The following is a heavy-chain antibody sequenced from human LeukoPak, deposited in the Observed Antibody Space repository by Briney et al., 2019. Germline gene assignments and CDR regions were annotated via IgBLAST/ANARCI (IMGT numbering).Heavy chain of an antibody. J-gene: IGHJ6*03. CDR3: ARGLYCSSTSCYSYYYYYYMDV. Sequence: PSETLSLTCTVSGGSISSYYWSWIRQPAGKGLEWIGRIYTSGSTNYNPSLKSRVTISVDTSKNQFSLKLSSVTAADTAVYYCARGLYCSSTSCYSYYYYYYMDVWGKGTTVTVSS. V-gene: IGHV4-4*07. CDR2: IYTSGST. D-gene: IGHD2-2*01. CDR1: GGSISSYY.